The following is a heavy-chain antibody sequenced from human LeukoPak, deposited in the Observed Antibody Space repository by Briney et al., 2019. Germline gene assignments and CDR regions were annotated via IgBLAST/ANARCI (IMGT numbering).Heavy chain of an antibody. CDR2: IYYSGST. J-gene: IGHJ6*02. V-gene: IGHV4-59*08. Sequence: SETLSLTCTVSGGSISSYYWSWIRQPPGKGLEWIGYIYYSGSTNYNPSLKSRVTISVDTSKNQFSLKLSSVTAADTAVYYCARLWVRGPGDVWGQGTTVTVSS. CDR3: ARLWVRGPGDV. D-gene: IGHD3-10*01. CDR1: GGSISSYY.